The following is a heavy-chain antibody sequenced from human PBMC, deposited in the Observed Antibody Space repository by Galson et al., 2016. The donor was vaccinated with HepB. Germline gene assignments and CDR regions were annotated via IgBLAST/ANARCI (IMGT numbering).Heavy chain of an antibody. V-gene: IGHV1-46*01. Sequence: YTFINYYIHWVRQAPGQGLEWMGIINPLSGGTDYAQRFQGRVTMTRDTSTSTVPMELSSLRSEDTAVYYCARAIMTPSDNWFDPWGQGSLVTVSS. J-gene: IGHJ5*02. CDR1: YTFINYY. D-gene: IGHD2-8*01. CDR2: INPLSGGT. CDR3: ARAIMTPSDNWFDP.